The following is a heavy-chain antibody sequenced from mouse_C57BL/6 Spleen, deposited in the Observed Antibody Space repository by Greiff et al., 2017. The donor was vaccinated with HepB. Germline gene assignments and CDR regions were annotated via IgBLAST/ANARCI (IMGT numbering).Heavy chain of an antibody. V-gene: IGHV7-3*01. CDR1: GFTFTAYY. CDR3: ARSQTAADY. J-gene: IGHJ2*01. D-gene: IGHD3-2*01. CDR2: IRNKANGYTT. Sequence: EVQRVESGGGLVQPGGSLSLSCAASGFTFTAYYMSWVRQPPGKALEWLGFIRNKANGYTTEYSASVKGRFTISRDNSQSILYLQMNALRAEDSATYYCARSQTAADYWGQGTTLTVSS.